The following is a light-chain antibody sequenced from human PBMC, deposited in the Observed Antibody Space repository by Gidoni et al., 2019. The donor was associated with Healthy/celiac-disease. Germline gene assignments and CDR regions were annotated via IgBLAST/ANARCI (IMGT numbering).Light chain of an antibody. CDR1: SSNIGNNY. V-gene: IGLV1-51*01. CDR3: GTWDSSLSAWV. J-gene: IGLJ3*02. CDR2: DNN. Sequence: QSVLTQPPSVSAPPGQKVTISCSGSSSNIGNNYVSWYKQLPGTAPKLLIYDNNKRPSGIPDRFSGSKSGKSATLGITGLQTGDEADYYCGTWDSSLSAWVFGGGTKLTVL.